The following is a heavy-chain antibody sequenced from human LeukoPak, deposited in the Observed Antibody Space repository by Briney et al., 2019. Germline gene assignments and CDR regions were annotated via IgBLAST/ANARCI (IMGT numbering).Heavy chain of an antibody. CDR1: GFTFRSYG. CDR2: MSYDGSNK. D-gene: IGHD6-19*01. V-gene: IGHV3-30*18. J-gene: IGHJ4*02. CDR3: AKDLHTSGWLHDFDY. Sequence: PGGSLRLSCAASGFTFRSYGVHWVRQAPGKGLEWVAVMSYDGSNKYYADSVKGRFTISRDNSKNPLYLQMNSLRAEDTAVYYCAKDLHTSGWLHDFDYWGQGTLVTVSS.